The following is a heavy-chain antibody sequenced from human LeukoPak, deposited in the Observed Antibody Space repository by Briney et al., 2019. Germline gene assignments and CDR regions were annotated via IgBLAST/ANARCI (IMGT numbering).Heavy chain of an antibody. V-gene: IGHV3-23*01. CDR2: ISGSGGST. J-gene: IGHJ6*03. CDR1: GFTFSSYA. CDR3: ATYLIDFYYYYYYMDV. D-gene: IGHD3-16*02. Sequence: GGSLRLSCAASGFTFSSYAMSWVRQAPGKGLEWVSAISGSGGSTYYADSVKGRFTISRDNSKNTLYLQMNSLRAEDTAVYYCATYLIDFYYYYYYMDVWGKGTTVTVSS.